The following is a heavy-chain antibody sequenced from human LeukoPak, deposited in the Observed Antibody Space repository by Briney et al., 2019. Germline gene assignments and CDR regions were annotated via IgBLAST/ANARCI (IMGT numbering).Heavy chain of an antibody. J-gene: IGHJ4*02. CDR2: IKQDGSEK. V-gene: IGHV3-7*01. CDR3: ARDSAGNDY. D-gene: IGHD6-13*01. CDR1: GFTFSTYW. Sequence: GGSLRLSCAASGFTFSTYWMSWVRQAPGKGLEWGANIKQDGSEKYYVDSVKGRFTISRDNAKNPLYLQMNSLRAEDTAMYYCARDSAGNDYWGQGTLVTVSS.